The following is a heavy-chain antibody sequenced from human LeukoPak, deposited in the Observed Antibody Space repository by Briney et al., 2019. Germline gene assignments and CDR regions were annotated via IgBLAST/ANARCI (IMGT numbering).Heavy chain of an antibody. Sequence: GASVEVSCKASGGTFSSYAISWVRQAPGQGLEWMGGIIPIFGTANYAQKFQGRVTITTDESTSTAYMELSSLRSEDTAVYYCARGGLVHYYYYYMDVWGKGTTVTVSS. CDR2: IIPIFGTA. CDR3: ARGGLVHYYYYYMDV. D-gene: IGHD6-6*01. V-gene: IGHV1-69*05. J-gene: IGHJ6*03. CDR1: GGTFSSYA.